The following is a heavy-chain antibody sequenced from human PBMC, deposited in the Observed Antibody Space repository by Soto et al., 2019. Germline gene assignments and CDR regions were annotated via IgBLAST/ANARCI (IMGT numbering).Heavy chain of an antibody. CDR2: IYATGTT. Sequence: PSETLSLTCTVSGASISGFYWSWIRKSAGKGLEWIGRIYATGTTDYNPSLKSRVMMSVDTSKKQFSLKLSSVTAADTAVYYCARNRDGYNPYCFDYWGQGTLVTVSS. J-gene: IGHJ4*02. V-gene: IGHV4-4*07. D-gene: IGHD5-12*01. CDR3: ARNRDGYNPYCFDY. CDR1: GASISGFY.